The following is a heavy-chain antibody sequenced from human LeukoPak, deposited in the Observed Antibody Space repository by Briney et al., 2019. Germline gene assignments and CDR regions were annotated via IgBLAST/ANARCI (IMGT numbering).Heavy chain of an antibody. J-gene: IGHJ4*02. CDR1: GFTFSDYF. Sequence: PRGSLRLSCAASGFTFSDYFMTWIRQAPGKGLEWVSYIGYSGSTIYYVDSVKGRFTISRDNAKDSLYLQMNSLRVEDTAVYYCARGLKVDYYDSSGPDYWGQGTLVTVSS. CDR3: ARGLKVDYYDSSGPDY. CDR2: IGYSGSTI. D-gene: IGHD3-22*01. V-gene: IGHV3-11*04.